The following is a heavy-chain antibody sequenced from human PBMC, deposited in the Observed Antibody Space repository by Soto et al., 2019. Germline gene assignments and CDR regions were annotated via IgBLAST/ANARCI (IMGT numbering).Heavy chain of an antibody. CDR1: GFTFSDYA. CDR3: TNVETSGRGPPFSCHI. CDR2: VSSDGNAE. Sequence: QVQLVESAGGVVQPGGSLRLSCSTSGFTFSDYAMHWVRQAPGKGLEWVATVSSDGNAEYYAASVKGRFAISKDNSMGTLFLQMDSLGADDTGVYYCTNVETSGRGPPFSCHIWGQGTMVTVSS. D-gene: IGHD6-19*01. J-gene: IGHJ3*02. V-gene: IGHV3-30*18.